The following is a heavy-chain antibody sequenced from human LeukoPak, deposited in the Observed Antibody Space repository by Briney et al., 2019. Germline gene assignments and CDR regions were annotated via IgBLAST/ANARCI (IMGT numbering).Heavy chain of an antibody. D-gene: IGHD5-18*01. Sequence: GASVKVSCKASGYTFTSYDINWVRQATGQGLEWMGWMNPNSGNTGYAQKFQGRVTMTRNTSISTAYMELSSLRSEDTAVYYCAKDQKRGYSYGYLFYYYYMGVWGKGTTVTISS. CDR1: GYTFTSYD. V-gene: IGHV1-8*01. CDR2: MNPNSGNT. J-gene: IGHJ6*03. CDR3: AKDQKRGYSYGYLFYYYYMGV.